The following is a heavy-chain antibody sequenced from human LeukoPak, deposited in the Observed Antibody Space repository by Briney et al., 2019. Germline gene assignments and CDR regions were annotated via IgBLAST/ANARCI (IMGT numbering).Heavy chain of an antibody. V-gene: IGHV5-51*01. CDR3: ARTHSNYMIDY. J-gene: IGHJ4*02. D-gene: IGHD4-11*01. CDR1: GYSFTSYW. Sequence: DESLKISCKGSGYSFTSYWIGWVRQMPGKGLEWMGIIYPGESNTKYSPSFQGQVTISADKSISTAYLQWGSLKASDTAMYYCARTHSNYMIDYWGQGTLVTVSS. CDR2: IYPGESNT.